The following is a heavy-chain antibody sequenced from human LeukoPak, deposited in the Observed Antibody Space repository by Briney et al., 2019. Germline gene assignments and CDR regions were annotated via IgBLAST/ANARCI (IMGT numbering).Heavy chain of an antibody. Sequence: GGSLRLSCAASGFSFSGDAIHWVRQAPGKGLEWVALIWSDGSQTKYAGSVKGRFTVSRDNSRNTAFLQMSGLTVEDTAVYYCAGAAGLGNYLIDYWGQGTLVTVSS. D-gene: IGHD3-16*01. J-gene: IGHJ4*02. CDR1: GFSFSGDA. V-gene: IGHV3-33*01. CDR3: AGAAGLGNYLIDY. CDR2: IWSDGSQT.